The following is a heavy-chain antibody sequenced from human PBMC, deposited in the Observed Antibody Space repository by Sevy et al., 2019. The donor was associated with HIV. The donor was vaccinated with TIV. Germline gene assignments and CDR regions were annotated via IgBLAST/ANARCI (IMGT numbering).Heavy chain of an antibody. Sequence: SETLSLTCAVYGGSFSGYYWSWIRQPPGKGLEWIGEINHSGSTNYNPSLKSRVTISVDTSKNQFSLKLSSVTAADTAVYCCARGSTYYFDYWGQGTLVTVSS. J-gene: IGHJ4*02. CDR3: ARGSTYYFDY. CDR2: INHSGST. V-gene: IGHV4-34*01. CDR1: GGSFSGYY.